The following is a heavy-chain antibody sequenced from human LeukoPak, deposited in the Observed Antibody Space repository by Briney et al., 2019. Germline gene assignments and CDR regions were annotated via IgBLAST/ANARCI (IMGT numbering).Heavy chain of an antibody. Sequence: SETLSLTCTVTGGSISSGGYYWSWIRQHPGKGLEWIGYIYYSGSTYYNPSLKSRVTISVDTSKNQFSLKLSSVTAADTAVYYCASTHYYGSGSYYKGGYYFDYWGQGTLVTVSS. CDR3: ASTHYYGSGSYYKGGYYFDY. V-gene: IGHV4-31*03. D-gene: IGHD3-10*01. CDR1: GGSISSGGYY. CDR2: IYYSGST. J-gene: IGHJ4*02.